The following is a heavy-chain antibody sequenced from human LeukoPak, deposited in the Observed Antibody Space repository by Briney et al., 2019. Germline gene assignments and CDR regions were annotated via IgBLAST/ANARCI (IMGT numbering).Heavy chain of an antibody. V-gene: IGHV2-5*01. D-gene: IGHD6-13*01. CDR1: GCSRSTSGVG. CDR3: ADRPAPSGIAAAGSPFDY. J-gene: IGHJ4*02. CDR2: IYWNDSK. Sequence: CGPTLVKPPQTLTLTCTSPGCSRSTSGVGVGWVRQPPGKALEPLSLIYWNDSKPSSPSLKRRLTITKATSKNQVVLTMTNMDPVDTATYYCADRPAPSGIAAAGSPFDYWGEGTLVTASP.